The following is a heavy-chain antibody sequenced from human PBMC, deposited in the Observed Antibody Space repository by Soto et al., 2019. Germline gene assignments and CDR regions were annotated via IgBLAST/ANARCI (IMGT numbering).Heavy chain of an antibody. J-gene: IGHJ4*02. CDR2: ISYDGSNK. D-gene: IGHD5-12*01. Sequence: PGGSLRLSCAASGFTFSSYGMHWVRQAPGKGLEWVAVISYDGSNKYYADSVKGRFTISRDNSKNTLYLQMNSPRAEDTAVYYCAKSERWLQLNPFDYWGQGTLVTVSS. CDR1: GFTFSSYG. V-gene: IGHV3-30*18. CDR3: AKSERWLQLNPFDY.